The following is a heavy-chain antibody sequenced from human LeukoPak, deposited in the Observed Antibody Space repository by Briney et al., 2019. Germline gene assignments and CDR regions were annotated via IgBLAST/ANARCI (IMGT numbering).Heavy chain of an antibody. D-gene: IGHD3-22*01. V-gene: IGHV5-51*01. J-gene: IGHJ4*02. CDR2: IYPGDSDT. CDR3: ARLYYYDSSGYLAYFDY. Sequence: GASLKISCKGSGSSFTSYWIGWVRQMPGKGLEWMGIIYPGDSDTRYSPSFQGQVTISADKSISTAYLQWSSLKASDTAMYYCARLYYYDSSGYLAYFDYWGQGTLVTVSS. CDR1: GSSFTSYW.